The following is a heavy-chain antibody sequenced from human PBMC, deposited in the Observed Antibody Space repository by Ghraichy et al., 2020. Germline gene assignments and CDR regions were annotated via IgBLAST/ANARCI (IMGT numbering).Heavy chain of an antibody. CDR1: GFTFSNYA. V-gene: IGHV3-23*01. Sequence: GGSLRLSCAASGFTFSNYAMSWVRQAPGKGLEWVSAISGNGGRTYYADSVKGRYTISRDNSKNTLYLQMNSLRAEDTAVYYCAKGTRLPGYCSFDTCYSFDYWGQGTLVTASS. D-gene: IGHD2-15*01. CDR2: ISGNGGRT. CDR3: AKGTRLPGYCSFDTCYSFDY. J-gene: IGHJ4*02.